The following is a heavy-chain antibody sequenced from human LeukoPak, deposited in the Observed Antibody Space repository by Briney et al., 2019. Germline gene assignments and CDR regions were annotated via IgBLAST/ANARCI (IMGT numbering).Heavy chain of an antibody. V-gene: IGHV1-46*01. CDR1: GYTFTSYY. CDR2: INPSGGST. J-gene: IGHJ6*03. D-gene: IGHD3-9*01. CDR3: ARDLTLHFYYYYYMDV. Sequence: ASVKVSCKASGYTFTSYYMHWVRQAPGQGLEWMGIINPSGGSTSYAQKFQGRVTMTRDTSTSTVYMELSSLRSEDTAAYYCARDLTLHFYYYYYMDVWGKGTTVTVSS.